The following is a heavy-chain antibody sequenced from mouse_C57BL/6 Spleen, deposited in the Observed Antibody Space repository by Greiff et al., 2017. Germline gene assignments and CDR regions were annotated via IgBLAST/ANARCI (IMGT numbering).Heavy chain of an antibody. CDR1: GYTFTSYW. V-gene: IGHV1-61*01. CDR2: IYPSDSET. CDR3: ARRATVVATEYFDV. Sequence: QVHVKQSGAELVRPGSSVKLSCKASGYTFTSYWMDWVKQRPGQGLEWIGNIYPSDSETHYNQKFKDKATLTVDKSSSTAYMQLSSLTSEDSAVYYCARRATVVATEYFDVWGTGTTVTVSS. J-gene: IGHJ1*03. D-gene: IGHD1-1*01.